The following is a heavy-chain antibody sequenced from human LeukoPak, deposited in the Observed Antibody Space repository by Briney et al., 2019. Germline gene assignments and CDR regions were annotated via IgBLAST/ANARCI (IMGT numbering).Heavy chain of an antibody. J-gene: IGHJ4*02. CDR3: AKRGQWLVPFDY. V-gene: IGHV3-21*04. D-gene: IGHD6-19*01. CDR2: ISSSSSYI. CDR1: GFTFSSYS. Sequence: PGGSLRLSCAASGFTFSSYSVNWVRQAPGKGLEWVSSISSSSSYIYYADSVKGRFTISRDNAKNSLYLQMNSLRAEDTAVYYCAKRGQWLVPFDYWGQGTLVTVSS.